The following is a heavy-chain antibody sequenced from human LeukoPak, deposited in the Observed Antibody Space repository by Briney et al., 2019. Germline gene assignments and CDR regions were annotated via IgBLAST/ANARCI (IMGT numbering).Heavy chain of an antibody. CDR3: AKGYDLDY. CDR2: ISYDGSNK. D-gene: IGHD5-12*01. Sequence: GTSLRLSCAASGFTFSNYAMHWVRQAPGKGLEWVAVISYDGSNKYYADSVKGRFTISRDNSKNTLYLQMNSLRAEDTAVYYCAKGYDLDYWGQGTLVTVSS. V-gene: IGHV3-30*04. J-gene: IGHJ4*02. CDR1: GFTFSNYA.